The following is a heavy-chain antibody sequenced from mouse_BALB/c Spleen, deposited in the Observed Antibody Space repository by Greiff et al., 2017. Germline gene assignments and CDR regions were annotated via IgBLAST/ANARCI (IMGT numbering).Heavy chain of an antibody. D-gene: IGHD2-4*01. Sequence: QVQLKQSGPELVKPGASVKISCKASGYAFSSSWMNWVKQRPGQGLEWIGRIYPGDGDTNYNGKFKGKATLTADKSSSTAYMQLSSLTSVDSAVYFCARSDYTYYFDYWGQGTTLPGSS. CDR1: GYAFSSSW. J-gene: IGHJ2*01. CDR3: ARSDYTYYFDY. CDR2: IYPGDGDT. V-gene: IGHV1-82*01.